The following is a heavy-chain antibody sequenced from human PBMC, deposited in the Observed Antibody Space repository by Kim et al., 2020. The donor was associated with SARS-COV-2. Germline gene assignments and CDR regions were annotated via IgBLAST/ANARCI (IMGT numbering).Heavy chain of an antibody. Sequence: SETLSLTCAVYGGSFSGYYWSWIRQPPGKGLEWIGEINHSGSTNYNPSLKSRVTISVDTSKNQFSLKLSSVTAADTAVYYCARGEVRITMIVVVRTYYYYYMDVWGKGTTVTVSS. CDR3: ARGEVRITMIVVVRTYYYYYMDV. CDR2: INHSGST. CDR1: GGSFSGYY. D-gene: IGHD3-22*01. J-gene: IGHJ6*03. V-gene: IGHV4-34*01.